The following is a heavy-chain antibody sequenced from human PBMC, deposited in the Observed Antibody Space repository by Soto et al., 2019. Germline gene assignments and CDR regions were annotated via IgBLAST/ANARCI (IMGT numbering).Heavy chain of an antibody. J-gene: IGHJ6*02. CDR1: GGTFSNYA. D-gene: IGHD2-2*01. CDR3: ARVVILVPTASTHYYYHMDV. CDR2: IIPIVGTG. V-gene: IGHV1-69*01. Sequence: QVQLVQSGAEVRKPGSSVTVSCKASGGTFSNYAISWVRQAPGQGLEWMGGIIPIVGTGSYAQKFQGRVTITADEPTTTAYMELSSLKFEDTAVYYCARVVILVPTASTHYYYHMDVWGPGTTVTVSS.